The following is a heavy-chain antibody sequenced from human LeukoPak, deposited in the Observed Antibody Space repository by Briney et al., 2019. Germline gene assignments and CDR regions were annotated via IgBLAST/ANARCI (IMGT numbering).Heavy chain of an antibody. CDR2: INPNSGGT. Sequence: ASVKVSCKASGYTFTSYGISWVRQAPGQGLEWMGWINPNSGGTNYAQKFQGRVTMTRDTSISTAYMELSRLRSDDTAVYYCAGESLPFVRGPDMDVWGQGTTVTVSS. J-gene: IGHJ6*02. CDR1: GYTFTSYG. V-gene: IGHV1-2*02. CDR3: AGESLPFVRGPDMDV. D-gene: IGHD3-10*01.